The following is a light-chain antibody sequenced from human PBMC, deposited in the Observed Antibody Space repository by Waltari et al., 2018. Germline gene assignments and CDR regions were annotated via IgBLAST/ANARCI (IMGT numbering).Light chain of an antibody. V-gene: IGKV1-5*03. CDR1: QSVSSW. Sequence: DIQMTQSPSSLSASVGDRVTITCRAGQSVSSWLAWYQQKPGKAPRLLIYTASTLQSGVPSRFSGSGSGTEFTLTISSLQPDDFATYYCQQYITYPWTFGQGTKVETK. J-gene: IGKJ1*01. CDR3: QQYITYPWT. CDR2: TAS.